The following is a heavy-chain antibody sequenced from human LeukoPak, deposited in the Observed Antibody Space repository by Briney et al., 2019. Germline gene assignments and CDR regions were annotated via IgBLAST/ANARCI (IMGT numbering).Heavy chain of an antibody. CDR3: ARRAPYSYEWSTLDY. CDR2: INYSGRT. V-gene: IGHV4-59*08. CDR1: GGSNSAYY. D-gene: IGHD5-18*01. Sequence: SETLSLTCSVSGGSNSAYYWSWIRQPPGKGLEWIGYINYSGRTDYNPSLKSRVTISVDTSKNQFSLKLSSVTAADTAVYYCARRAPYSYEWSTLDYWGQGTLVTVSS. J-gene: IGHJ4*02.